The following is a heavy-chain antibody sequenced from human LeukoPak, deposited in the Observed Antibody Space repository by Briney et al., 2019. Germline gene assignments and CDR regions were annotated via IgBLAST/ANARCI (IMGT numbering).Heavy chain of an antibody. J-gene: IGHJ4*02. CDR3: ARMPPVGGSYVY. V-gene: IGHV4-59*01. CDR2: IYYSGTT. CDR1: GVSISTYS. D-gene: IGHD1-26*01. Sequence: SETLSLTCTVSGVSISTYSWSWIRQSPGKALEWIGYIYYSGTTNYNPSLKSRLTISVDTSKNQFSLKLSSVTAADTAVYYCARMPPVGGSYVYWGQGTLVTVSP.